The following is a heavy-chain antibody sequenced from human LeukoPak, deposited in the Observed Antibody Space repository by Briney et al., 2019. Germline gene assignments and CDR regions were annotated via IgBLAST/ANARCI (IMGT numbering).Heavy chain of an antibody. CDR2: INPNSGGT. CDR1: GYTFTGYY. CDR3: ARDSPIVVVITEYYFDY. D-gene: IGHD3-22*01. Sequence: ASVKVSCKASGYTFTGYYMHWVRQAPGQGLEWMGWINPNSGGTNYAQKFQGRVTMTRDTSISTAYMELSRLRSDDTAVYYCARDSPIVVVITEYYFDYWGQGTLVTVSS. V-gene: IGHV1-2*02. J-gene: IGHJ4*02.